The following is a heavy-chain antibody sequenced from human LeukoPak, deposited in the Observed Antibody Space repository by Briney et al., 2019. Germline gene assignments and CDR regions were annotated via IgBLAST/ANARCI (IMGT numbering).Heavy chain of an antibody. V-gene: IGHV3-30*04. CDR2: ISYDGSNK. D-gene: IGHD6-13*01. Sequence: GGSLRLSCAASGFTFSSYAMHWVRQAPGKGLEWVAVISYDGSNKYYADSVKGRFTISRDNSKNTLYLQMNSLRTEDTAVYSCAKDRGQQGTRGPFDYWGQGTLVTVSS. CDR3: AKDRGQQGTRGPFDY. J-gene: IGHJ4*02. CDR1: GFTFSSYA.